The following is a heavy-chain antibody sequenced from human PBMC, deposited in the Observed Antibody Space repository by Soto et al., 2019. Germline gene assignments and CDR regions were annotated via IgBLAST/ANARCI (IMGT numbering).Heavy chain of an antibody. V-gene: IGHV1-69*06. CDR3: ARSPGFFDY. J-gene: IGHJ4*02. Sequence: QVQLVQSGAEVKQPGSSVKVSCKASGGTFSSLAISWARPAPGQGLEWMGGLVPVFGTANYAQKFQDRVTITADKSTSTSYMALSILRSEDTAVYYCARSPGFFDYWGQGTLVTVSA. CDR1: GGTFSSLA. D-gene: IGHD3-10*01. CDR2: LVPVFGTA.